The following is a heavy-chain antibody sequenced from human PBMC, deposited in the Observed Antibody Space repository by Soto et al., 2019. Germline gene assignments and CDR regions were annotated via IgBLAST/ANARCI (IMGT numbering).Heavy chain of an antibody. Sequence: GASVKVSCKASGYTFTGYYMHWVRQAPGQGLEWMGWINPNSGGTNYAQKFQGWVTMTRDTSISTAYMELSRLRSDDTAVYYCARARGYCISTSCYQGTAFFDLWGQGTLVTVSS. CDR2: INPNSGGT. D-gene: IGHD2-2*01. CDR3: ARARGYCISTSCYQGTAFFDL. CDR1: GYTFTGYY. J-gene: IGHJ4*02. V-gene: IGHV1-2*04.